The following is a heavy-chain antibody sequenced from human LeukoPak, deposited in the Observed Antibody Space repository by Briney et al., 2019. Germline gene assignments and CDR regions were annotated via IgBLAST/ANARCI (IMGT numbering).Heavy chain of an antibody. J-gene: IGHJ4*02. CDR3: AKRGKSCSSASCSSLYYFDY. CDR1: GFTFGSYA. D-gene: IGHD2-2*01. Sequence: PGGSLRLSCAASGFTFGSYAMSWVRQAPGKGLEWVSTIGGSSGNTYNADSVKGRFTISRDNSKNTLYLQMSSLRAEDTAIYYCAKRGKSCSSASCSSLYYFDYWGQGTLVTVSS. CDR2: IGGSSGNT. V-gene: IGHV3-23*01.